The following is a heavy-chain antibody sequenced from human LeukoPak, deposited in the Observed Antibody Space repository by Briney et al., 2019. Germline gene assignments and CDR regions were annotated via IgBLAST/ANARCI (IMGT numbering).Heavy chain of an antibody. V-gene: IGHV3-21*01. Sequence: PGGSLRLSCAASGFTFSSYSMNWVRQAPGKGLEWVSSISSSSSYIYYADSVKGRFTISRDNAKNSLYLQMNSLRAEDTAVYYCASGGAVAGPGDYWGQGTLVTVSS. CDR2: ISSSSSYI. CDR3: ASGGAVAGPGDY. D-gene: IGHD6-19*01. J-gene: IGHJ4*02. CDR1: GFTFSSYS.